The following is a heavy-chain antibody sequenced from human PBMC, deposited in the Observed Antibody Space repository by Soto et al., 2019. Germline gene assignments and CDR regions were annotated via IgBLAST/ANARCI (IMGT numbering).Heavy chain of an antibody. V-gene: IGHV5-10-1*01. CDR1: GYSFTSYW. J-gene: IGHJ6*02. D-gene: IGHD6-13*01. Sequence: PGESLKISCKGSGYSFTSYWISWVRQMPGKGLEWMGRIDPSDSYTNYSPSFQGHVTISADKSISTAYLQWSSLKASDTAMYYCATRVQDPGKYYYGMDVWGQGTTVTVSS. CDR3: ATRVQDPGKYYYGMDV. CDR2: IDPSDSYT.